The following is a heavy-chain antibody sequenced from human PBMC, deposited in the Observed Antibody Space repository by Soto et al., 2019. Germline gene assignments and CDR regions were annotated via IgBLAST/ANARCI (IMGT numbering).Heavy chain of an antibody. V-gene: IGHV1-18*01. CDR3: ARDPTTTLPYCSSTSCYAGDGYYGMDV. Sequence: VKVSCKASGYTFTSYGISWVRQAPGQGLEWMGWISAYNGNTNYAQKLQGRVTMTTDTSTSTAYMELRSLRSDDTAVYYCARDPTTTLPYCSSTSCYAGDGYYGMDVWGQGTTVTVSS. CDR2: ISAYNGNT. D-gene: IGHD2-2*01. J-gene: IGHJ6*02. CDR1: GYTFTSYG.